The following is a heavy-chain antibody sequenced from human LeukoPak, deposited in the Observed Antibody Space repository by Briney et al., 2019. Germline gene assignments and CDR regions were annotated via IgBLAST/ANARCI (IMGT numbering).Heavy chain of an antibody. V-gene: IGHV4-59*01. J-gene: IGHJ4*02. CDR1: GGSISNYY. CDR2: IYYSGST. D-gene: IGHD6-6*01. CDR3: ARDGGIAARYYFDY. Sequence: SETLSLTCTVSGGSISNYYWSWIRQPPGKGLEWIGDIYYSGSTTYNPSLKSRVTISVDTSKNQFSLKLSSVTAADTAVYYCARDGGIAARYYFDYWGQGTLVTVSS.